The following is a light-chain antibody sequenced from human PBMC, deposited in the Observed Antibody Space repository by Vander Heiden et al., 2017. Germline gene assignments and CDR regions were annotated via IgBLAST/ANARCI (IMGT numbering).Light chain of an antibody. Sequence: QAVLTQPPSVSEAPRQRVTISCSGSTSNIGNNAVNWYQHLPGKAPKLLIYYDELLPSGVSDRVSGSKSGTSASLAISGLQSEDEAEYYCASWDLSLNTWVFGGGTKLTVL. CDR3: ASWDLSLNTWV. CDR1: TSNIGNNA. J-gene: IGLJ3*02. CDR2: YDE. V-gene: IGLV1-36*01.